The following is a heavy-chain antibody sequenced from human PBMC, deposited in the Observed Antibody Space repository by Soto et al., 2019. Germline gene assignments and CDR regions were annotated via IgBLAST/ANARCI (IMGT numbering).Heavy chain of an antibody. J-gene: IGHJ3*02. CDR1: GFTFSNYA. V-gene: IGHV3-23*01. CDR2: IGIDSRTT. D-gene: IGHD1-26*01. Sequence: PGGSLRLSCAASGFTFSNYAINWVRQAPGKGLEWVSVIGIDSRTTYYADSVKGRFTISRDNSKNTLYLQMDSLRAEDTAVYYCAKDSPYSASYKEDGFDIWGQGSLVTVSS. CDR3: AKDSPYSASYKEDGFDI.